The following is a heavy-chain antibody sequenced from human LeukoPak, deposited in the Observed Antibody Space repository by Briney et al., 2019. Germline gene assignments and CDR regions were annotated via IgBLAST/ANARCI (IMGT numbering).Heavy chain of an antibody. V-gene: IGHV4-59*12. Sequence: TSETLSLTCRVSGGSISSYYWNWIRQPPGMGLEWIGNIHHSGSTYYNPSLKSRVTILVDTSKNQFSLKLSSVTAADTAVYYCARDPLTTTLTTEAYWGQGTLVTVSS. CDR2: IHHSGST. CDR3: ARDPLTTTLTTEAY. CDR1: GGSISSYY. J-gene: IGHJ4*02. D-gene: IGHD4-17*01.